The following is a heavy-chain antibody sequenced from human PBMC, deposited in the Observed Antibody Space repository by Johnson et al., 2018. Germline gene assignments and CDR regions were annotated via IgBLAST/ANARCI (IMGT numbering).Heavy chain of an antibody. CDR2: LSSSSSYI. Sequence: VQLVQSGGGVVQPGRSLRLSCAASGFTFSSYSMNWVRQAPGKGLEWVSSLSSSSSYIYYADSVKGRFTISRDNAKKSLYLKMNSLRAEDTAVYYSARDHTYRSSWLHLDYFQHWGQGTLVTVSS. J-gene: IGHJ1*01. V-gene: IGHV3-21*01. CDR3: ARDHTYRSSWLHLDYFQH. D-gene: IGHD6-13*01. CDR1: GFTFSSYS.